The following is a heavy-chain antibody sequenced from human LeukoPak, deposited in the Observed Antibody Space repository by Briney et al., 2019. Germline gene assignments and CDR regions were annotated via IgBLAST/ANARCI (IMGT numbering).Heavy chain of an antibody. D-gene: IGHD3-10*01. J-gene: IGHJ4*02. V-gene: IGHV4-4*07. CDR2: IYVTGST. CDR1: GASISSYY. Sequence: PSETLSLTCTVSGASISSYYWSWIRQPAGKALEWIGRIYVTGSTTYNPSLESRVTMSLDTSKNHFSLKLRSVTAADTAVYYCASMDGSGSYYKHFDYWGQGTLVTVSS. CDR3: ASMDGSGSYYKHFDY.